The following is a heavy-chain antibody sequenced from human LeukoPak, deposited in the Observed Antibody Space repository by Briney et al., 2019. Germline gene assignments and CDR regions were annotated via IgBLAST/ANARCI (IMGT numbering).Heavy chain of an antibody. CDR2: INTNTGNP. Sequence: GASVKVSCKASGYTFTSYAMNWVRQAPGQGLEWMGWINTNTGNPTYAQGFTGRFVFSLDTPVSTAYLQISSLKAEDTAVYYCARVAPVREMATIMDFDYWGQGTLVTVSS. J-gene: IGHJ4*02. CDR3: ARVAPVREMATIMDFDY. D-gene: IGHD5-24*01. CDR1: GYTFTSYA. V-gene: IGHV7-4-1*02.